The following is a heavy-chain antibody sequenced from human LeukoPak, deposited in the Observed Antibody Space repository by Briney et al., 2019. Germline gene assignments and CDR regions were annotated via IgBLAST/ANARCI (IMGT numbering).Heavy chain of an antibody. CDR2: IIPILGIA. V-gene: IGHV1-69*02. Sequence: SVKVSCKASGGTFSSYTISWVRQAPGQGLEWMGRIIPILGIANYAQKFQGRVTITADKSQSTAYMELSSLRSENTAVYYCAVSVPAANRYWGQGTLVTVSS. D-gene: IGHD2-2*01. J-gene: IGHJ4*02. CDR3: AVSVPAANRY. CDR1: GGTFSSYT.